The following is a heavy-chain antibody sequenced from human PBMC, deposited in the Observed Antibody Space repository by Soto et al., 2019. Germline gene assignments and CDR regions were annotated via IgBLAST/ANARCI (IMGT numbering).Heavy chain of an antibody. J-gene: IGHJ6*03. Sequence: SVKVSCKASGGTFSSYTISWVRQAPGQGLEWMGRIIPILGIANYAQKFQGRVTITADKSTSTAYMELSSLRSEDTAVYYCARDQYNWNYYYYMGVWGKGTTVTVSS. CDR2: IIPILGIA. D-gene: IGHD1-20*01. CDR3: ARDQYNWNYYYYMGV. V-gene: IGHV1-69*04. CDR1: GGTFSSYT.